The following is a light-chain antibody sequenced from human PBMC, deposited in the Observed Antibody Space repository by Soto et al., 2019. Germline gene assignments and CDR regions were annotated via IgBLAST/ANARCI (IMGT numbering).Light chain of an antibody. J-gene: IGLJ3*02. CDR1: SSNIGAGYD. CDR3: QSYDRSLSGSWV. CDR2: GNS. V-gene: IGLV1-40*01. Sequence: QAVVTQPPSVSGAPGQRVTISCTGSSSNIGAGYDVHWYQQLPGTAPKLLIYGNSNRPSGVPDRFSGSKSGTSASLAITGLQAEDEADYYCQSYDRSLSGSWVFGGGTKVTVL.